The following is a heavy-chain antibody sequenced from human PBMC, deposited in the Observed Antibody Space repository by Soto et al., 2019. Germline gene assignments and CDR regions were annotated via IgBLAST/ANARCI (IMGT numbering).Heavy chain of an antibody. CDR1: GYTFTSYA. Sequence: QVQLVQSGAEVKKPGASVKVSCKASGYTFTSYAMNWVRQAPGQRLEWMGWINAGNGNTKYSQKFQGRVTITRDTSATTAYMELSSLRSEDTAVYYCARSVGAALSDYWGQGTLVTVSS. CDR3: ARSVGAALSDY. D-gene: IGHD1-26*01. CDR2: INAGNGNT. V-gene: IGHV1-3*01. J-gene: IGHJ4*02.